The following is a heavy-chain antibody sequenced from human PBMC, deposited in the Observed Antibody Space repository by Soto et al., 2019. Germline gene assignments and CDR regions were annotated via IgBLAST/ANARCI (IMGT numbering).Heavy chain of an antibody. V-gene: IGHV1-3*01. D-gene: IGHD2-2*01. CDR3: ASSIVVVPAAVYYYYGMDV. J-gene: IGHJ6*02. CDR2: INAGNGNT. Sequence: QVQLVQSGAEVKKPGASVKVSCKASGYTFTSYAMHWVRQAPGQRLEWMGWINAGNGNTKYSQKFQGRVNITRDTSASTAYMELSSLRSEDTAVYYCASSIVVVPAAVYYYYGMDVWGQGTTVTVSS. CDR1: GYTFTSYA.